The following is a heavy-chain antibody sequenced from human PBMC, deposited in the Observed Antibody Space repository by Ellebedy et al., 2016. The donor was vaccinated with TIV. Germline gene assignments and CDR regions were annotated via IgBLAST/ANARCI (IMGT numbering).Heavy chain of an antibody. CDR1: GGSFSGYY. J-gene: IGHJ5*02. CDR3: ARGSGGRFKWFDP. D-gene: IGHD2-15*01. V-gene: IGHV4-34*01. Sequence: SETLSLXCAVYGGSFSGYYWSWIRQPPGKGLEWIGEINHGGSTNYNSSLKSRVTMSVDTSKNQFSLKLTSVTAADTAMYYCARGSGGRFKWFDPWGQGTLVTVSS. CDR2: INHGGST.